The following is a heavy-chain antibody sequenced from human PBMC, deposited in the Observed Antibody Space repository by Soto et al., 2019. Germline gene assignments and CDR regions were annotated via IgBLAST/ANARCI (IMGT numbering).Heavy chain of an antibody. Sequence: QLQLQESGPGLVKPSETLSLTCTVSGGSISSSSYYWGWIRQPPGKGLEWIGSIYYSGSTYYNPSLRSRVTIPVDASKRQFSLKLSSVTAAATAVYYCARHPGYGLYSFGYWGQGSLVTVSS. CDR2: IYYSGST. CDR1: GGSISSSSYY. CDR3: ARHPGYGLYSFGY. D-gene: IGHD5-18*01. J-gene: IGHJ4*02. V-gene: IGHV4-39*01.